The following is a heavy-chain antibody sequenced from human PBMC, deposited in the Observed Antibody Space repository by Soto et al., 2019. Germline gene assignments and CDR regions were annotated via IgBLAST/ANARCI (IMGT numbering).Heavy chain of an antibody. D-gene: IGHD5-12*01. CDR1: GGTFSSYA. CDR3: ARSPKDIVATAHFDY. J-gene: IGHJ4*02. Sequence: SVKVSCKASGGTFSSYAISWVRQAPGQGLEWMGGIIPIFGTANYAQKFQGRVTITADESTSTAYMELSSLRSEDTAVYYCARSPKDIVATAHFDYWGQGTLVTVSS. CDR2: IIPIFGTA. V-gene: IGHV1-69*13.